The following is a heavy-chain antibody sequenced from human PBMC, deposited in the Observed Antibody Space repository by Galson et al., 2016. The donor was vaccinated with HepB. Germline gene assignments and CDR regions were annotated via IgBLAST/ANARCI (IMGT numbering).Heavy chain of an antibody. CDR3: ARSPIFGAEYYYYALDV. V-gene: IGHV4-31*03. CDR2: IHHGGTT. CDR1: GASVSGGAYY. J-gene: IGHJ6*02. Sequence: TLSLTCNVSGASVSGGAYYWNWIRQHPEKGLEWIGYIHHGGTTLYNPSLASRISMSVDTTSSQFSLSLSSVTAADTAVYYCARSPIFGAEYYYYALDVWGRGTMVTVSS. D-gene: IGHD3-3*01.